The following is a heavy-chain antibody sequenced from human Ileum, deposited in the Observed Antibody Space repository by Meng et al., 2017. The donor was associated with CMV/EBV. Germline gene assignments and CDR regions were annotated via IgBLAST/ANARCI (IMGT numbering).Heavy chain of an antibody. CDR1: FTFSSYW. Sequence: FTFSSYWMHWVRQAPGKGLVWVSRIKSDGSDTTYADLVKGRFTVSRDNAKSTLYLQMNSLRVEDTAVYYCARDWGEAAHYYGSGFDPWGQGTLVTVSS. CDR3: ARDWGEAAHYYGSGFDP. CDR2: IKSDGSDT. V-gene: IGHV3-74*03. J-gene: IGHJ5*02. D-gene: IGHD3-10*01.